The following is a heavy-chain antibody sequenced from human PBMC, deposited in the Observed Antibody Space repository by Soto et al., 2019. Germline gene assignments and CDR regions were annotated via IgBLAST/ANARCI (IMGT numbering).Heavy chain of an antibody. CDR2: IYYSGST. CDR3: ARDWKWSGGSCYYNWFAP. CDR1: GVSIISYY. D-gene: IGHD2-15*01. V-gene: IGHV4-59*12. J-gene: IGHJ5*02. Sequence: SETLSLTCTVSGVSIISYYWSWILQPPGKGLEWIGYIYYSGSTNYNPSLKSRVTISVDTSKNQFSLKLSSVTAADTAVYYCARDWKWSGGSCYYNWFAPSGQRTPVPVAS.